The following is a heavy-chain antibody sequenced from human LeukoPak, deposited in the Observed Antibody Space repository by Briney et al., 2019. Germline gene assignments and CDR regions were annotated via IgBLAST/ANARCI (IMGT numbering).Heavy chain of an antibody. V-gene: IGHV4-34*01. D-gene: IGHD6-19*01. CDR1: GGSFSGYY. J-gene: IGHJ4*02. CDR3: ASEAIAVAGTDY. Sequence: SETLSLTCAVYGGSFSGYYWSWIRQPPGKGLEWIGEINHSGSTNYNPSLKSRVTISVDTYKNQFSLKLSSVTAADTAVYYCASEAIAVAGTDYWGQGTLVTVSS. CDR2: INHSGST.